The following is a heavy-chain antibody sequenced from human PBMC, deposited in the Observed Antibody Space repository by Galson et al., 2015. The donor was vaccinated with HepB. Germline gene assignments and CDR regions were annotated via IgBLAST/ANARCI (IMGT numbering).Heavy chain of an antibody. J-gene: IGHJ6*03. Sequence: SVKVSCKASGGTFSSYAISWVRQAPGQGLEWMGGIIPIFGTANYAQKFQGRVTITADESTSTAYMELSSLRSEDTAVYYCARAVVPAAPGGNYYYYMDVWGKGTTVTVSS. CDR1: GGTFSSYA. CDR3: ARAVVPAAPGGNYYYYMDV. V-gene: IGHV1-69*13. CDR2: IIPIFGTA. D-gene: IGHD2-2*01.